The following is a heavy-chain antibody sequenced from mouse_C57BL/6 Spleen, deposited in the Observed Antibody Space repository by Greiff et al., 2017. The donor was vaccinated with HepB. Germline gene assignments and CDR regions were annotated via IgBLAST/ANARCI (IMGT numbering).Heavy chain of an antibody. Sequence: QVQLKQPGAELVRPGTSVKLSCKASGYTFTSYWMHWVKQRPGQGLEWIGVIDPSDSYTNYNQKFKGKATLTVDTSSSTAYMQLSSLTSEDSAVYYCARDHYGGDYWGQGTTLTVSS. D-gene: IGHD1-2*01. CDR3: ARDHYGGDY. J-gene: IGHJ2*01. CDR1: GYTFTSYW. V-gene: IGHV1-59*01. CDR2: IDPSDSYT.